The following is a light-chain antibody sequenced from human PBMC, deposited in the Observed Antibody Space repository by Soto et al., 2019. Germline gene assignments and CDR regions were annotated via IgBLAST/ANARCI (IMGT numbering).Light chain of an antibody. V-gene: IGLV2-14*03. CDR1: SSDVGGYDY. CDR3: CSYTTASTFV. Sequence: QSALTQPASVSGSPGQSITISCTGTSSDVGGYDYVSWYQQHPGKVPKLMSYEVFRRPSGISDRFSGSKSGNTASLTISGLQAEDEADYSCCSYTTASTFVFGGGTKLTVL. CDR2: EVF. J-gene: IGLJ2*01.